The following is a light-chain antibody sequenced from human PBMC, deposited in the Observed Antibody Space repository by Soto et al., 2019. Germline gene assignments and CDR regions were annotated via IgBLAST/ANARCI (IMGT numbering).Light chain of an antibody. Sequence: TVLTQSPGTLSLSPGERATLSCRASQSVTSSYLAWYQQKPGQAPRLLIYGASTRATGIPDRFSGSGSGTDLTLSVSRLEPEDFAVYYCQQFGDSLTFGGGTKVEI. J-gene: IGKJ4*01. CDR2: GAS. CDR1: QSVTSSY. V-gene: IGKV3-20*01. CDR3: QQFGDSLT.